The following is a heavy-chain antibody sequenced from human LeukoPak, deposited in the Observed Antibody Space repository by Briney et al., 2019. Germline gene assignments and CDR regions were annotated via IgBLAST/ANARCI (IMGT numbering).Heavy chain of an antibody. D-gene: IGHD3-3*01. V-gene: IGHV3-23*01. CDR1: EFTFSIYA. Sequence: GGSLRLSCAASEFTFSIYAMSWVRQAPGKGLEWVSSITSAGENTFYTGSVKGRFTISRDNSRNTLYLQMNSLRAEDTAVYYCAKDMTYYDFWSGYPTTHNYYMDVWGKGTTVTVSS. CDR2: ITSAGENT. CDR3: AKDMTYYDFWSGYPTTHNYYMDV. J-gene: IGHJ6*03.